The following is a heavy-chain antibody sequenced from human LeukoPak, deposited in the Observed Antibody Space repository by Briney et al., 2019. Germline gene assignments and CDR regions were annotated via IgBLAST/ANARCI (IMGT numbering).Heavy chain of an antibody. CDR2: IHYSGST. V-gene: IGHV4-30-4*01. D-gene: IGHD5-12*01. Sequence: PSQTLSLTCTVSGGSISSGNYYYSWIRQHPGKGLEWIGYIHYSGSTYYNPSLKSRVTISVDTSKNQFSLKLSSVTAADTAVYYCALWGSGYDLNYHYYYGMDVWGQGTTVTVSS. J-gene: IGHJ6*02. CDR1: GGSISSGNYY. CDR3: ALWGSGYDLNYHYYYGMDV.